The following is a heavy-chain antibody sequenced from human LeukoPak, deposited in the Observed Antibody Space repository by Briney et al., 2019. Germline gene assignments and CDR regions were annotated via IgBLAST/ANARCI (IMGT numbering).Heavy chain of an antibody. J-gene: IGHJ4*02. CDR1: GGSITSYY. CDR3: ARHGRMATISTYFDY. CDR2: IYYTGST. V-gene: IGHV4-59*08. Sequence: SETLSLTCTVSGGSITSYYWSWIRQPRGKGLEWIGYIYYTGSTSYNPSLKSRVTISVDMSKNQFSLKLSSVTAADTAVYYCARHGRMATISTYFDYWGQGTLVTVSS. D-gene: IGHD5-24*01.